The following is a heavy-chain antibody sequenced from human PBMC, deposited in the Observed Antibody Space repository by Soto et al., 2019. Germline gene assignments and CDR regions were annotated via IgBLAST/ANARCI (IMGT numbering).Heavy chain of an antibody. V-gene: IGHV4-59*01. J-gene: IGHJ6*02. CDR1: GGSLSRYY. Sequence: SETLSLTCTVSGGSLSRYYCSWIRQPPGKGLEWIGYLYNTGSTIYNPSLKSRVTISVDTSKNQFSLKLNSVTAADTAVYYCARDLWGYCGTDCYPLDVWGQGTTVTVS. CDR3: ARDLWGYCGTDCYPLDV. D-gene: IGHD2-21*02. CDR2: LYNTGST.